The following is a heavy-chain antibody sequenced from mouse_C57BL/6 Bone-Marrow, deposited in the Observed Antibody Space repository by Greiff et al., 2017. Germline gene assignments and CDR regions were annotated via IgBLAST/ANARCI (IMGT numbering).Heavy chain of an antibody. J-gene: IGHJ2*01. CDR3: ARNGITTVPFDD. D-gene: IGHD1-1*01. Sequence: QVHVKQSGAELARPGASVKLSCKASGYTFTSYGISWVKQRTGQGLEWIGEIYPRSGNTYYNEKFKGKATLTADKSSSTAYMELRSLTSEDSAVYFCARNGITTVPFDDWGQGTTLTVSS. CDR1: GYTFTSYG. V-gene: IGHV1-81*01. CDR2: IYPRSGNT.